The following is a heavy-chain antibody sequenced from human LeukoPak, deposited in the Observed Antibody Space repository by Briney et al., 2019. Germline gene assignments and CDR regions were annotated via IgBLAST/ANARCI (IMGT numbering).Heavy chain of an antibody. CDR2: INPSGDST. CDR3: AREYYYDSSGYSPDAFDI. Sequence: GASVKVSCKASGYTFTSYYMHCVRQAPGQGREWMGIINPSGDSTSYAQKFQGRVTMTRDTSTSTVYMELSSLRSEDTTVYYCAREYYYDSSGYSPDAFDIWGQGTMVIVSS. V-gene: IGHV1-46*01. J-gene: IGHJ3*02. CDR1: GYTFTSYY. D-gene: IGHD3-22*01.